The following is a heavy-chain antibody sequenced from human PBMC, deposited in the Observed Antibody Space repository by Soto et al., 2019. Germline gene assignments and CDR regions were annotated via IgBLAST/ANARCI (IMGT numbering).Heavy chain of an antibody. CDR1: GFTFSSYA. CDR3: AKAYSNSWPNDWFDP. CDR2: ITGSGAGS. J-gene: IGHJ5*02. D-gene: IGHD6-13*01. Sequence: EVQLLESGGGWLQPGGSLRLSCAASGFTFSSYAMNWVRQAPGKGLEWVSGITGSGAGSYYSDSVKRRFTISRDNSKNTLYLQMNSLRAEDTAVYYCAKAYSNSWPNDWFDPWGQGTLVTVSS. V-gene: IGHV3-23*01.